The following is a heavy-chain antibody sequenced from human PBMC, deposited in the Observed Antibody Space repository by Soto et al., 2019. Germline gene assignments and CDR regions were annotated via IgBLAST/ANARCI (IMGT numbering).Heavy chain of an antibody. D-gene: IGHD3-9*01. V-gene: IGHV3-66*01. CDR3: AREYYDILTGSWSDYYYYMDV. CDR1: GFTVSSNY. CDR2: IYSGGST. J-gene: IGHJ6*03. Sequence: GGSLRLSCAASGFTVSSNYMSWVRQAPGKGLEWVSVIYSGGSTYYADSVKGRFTISRDNSKNTLYLQMNSLRAEDTAVYYCAREYYDILTGSWSDYYYYMDVWGKGTTVTVSS.